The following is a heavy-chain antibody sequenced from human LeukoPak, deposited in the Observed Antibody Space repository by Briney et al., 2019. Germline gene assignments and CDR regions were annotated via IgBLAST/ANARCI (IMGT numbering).Heavy chain of an antibody. CDR2: ISGNNDNP. Sequence: ASVKVSCKTSGYTFSNFRINWVRQAPGQGLEWMGWISGNNDNPNYGQKFQGRFTVTTDSSTSTAYMELRNLRFDDTAVYYCARDGTSTDDYWGQGTLVTVSS. CDR1: GYTFSNFR. CDR3: ARDGTSTDDY. D-gene: IGHD2-2*01. V-gene: IGHV1-18*01. J-gene: IGHJ4*02.